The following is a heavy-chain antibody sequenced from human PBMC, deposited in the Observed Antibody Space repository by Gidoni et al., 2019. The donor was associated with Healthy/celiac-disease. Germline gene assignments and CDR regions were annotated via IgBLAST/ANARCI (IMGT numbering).Heavy chain of an antibody. Sequence: APGKGLEWVSSISSSSSYRYYADSVKGRFTISRDNAKNSLYLQMTSLRAEDTAVYYCARGALWAHLNWFDPWGRATLVTVSS. CDR3: ARGALWAHLNWFDP. D-gene: IGHD3-16*01. CDR2: ISSSSSYR. V-gene: IGHV3-21*01. J-gene: IGHJ5*02.